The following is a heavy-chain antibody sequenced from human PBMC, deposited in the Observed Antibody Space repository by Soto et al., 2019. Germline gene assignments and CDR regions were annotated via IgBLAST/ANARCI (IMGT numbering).Heavy chain of an antibody. CDR2: ISGSGSST. CDR3: AKRDSSGWTPRADY. CDR1: GFTFSSYV. D-gene: IGHD6-19*01. V-gene: IGHV3-23*01. Sequence: EVQLLESGGGLVQPGESLRLSCEAAGFTFSSYVMSWVRQAPGKGLEWVSGISGSGSSTYYADSVKGRFTISRDNPKNTLYLQMNSLRAEDTAVYYCAKRDSSGWTPRADYWGQGTLVTVSS. J-gene: IGHJ4*02.